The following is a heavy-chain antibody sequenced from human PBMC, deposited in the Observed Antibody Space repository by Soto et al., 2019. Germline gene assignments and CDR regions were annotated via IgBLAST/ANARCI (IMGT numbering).Heavy chain of an antibody. CDR3: AKIEMGWFAH. J-gene: IGHJ5*02. D-gene: IGHD2-8*01. Sequence: GGSLRLSCAASGFTFSSYEMNWVRQAPGKGLEWVSTISGSGGHTYYADSVKGRFVVSRDNDKNTVYLHMSSLTGEDTAVYFCAKIEMGWFAHWGQGTQVTVSS. V-gene: IGHV3-23*01. CDR1: GFTFSSYE. CDR2: ISGSGGHT.